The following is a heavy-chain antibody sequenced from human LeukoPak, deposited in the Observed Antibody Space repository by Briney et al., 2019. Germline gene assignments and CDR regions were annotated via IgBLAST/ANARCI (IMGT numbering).Heavy chain of an antibody. CDR1: GFTFSSYG. CDR3: AKISRHYDSSGYSDY. D-gene: IGHD3-22*01. CDR2: IRYDGSNK. V-gene: IGHV3-30*02. J-gene: IGHJ4*02. Sequence: GGSLRLSCAASGFTFSSYGMHWVRQAPGKGLEWVAFIRYDGSNKYYADSVKGRFTISRDNSKNTLYLQMNSLRAEDTAVYYCAKISRHYDSSGYSDYWGQGTLVTVSS.